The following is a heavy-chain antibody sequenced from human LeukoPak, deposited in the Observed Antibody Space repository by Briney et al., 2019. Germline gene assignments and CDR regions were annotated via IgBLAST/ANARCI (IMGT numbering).Heavy chain of an antibody. J-gene: IGHJ6*02. CDR3: ARTAAAGAQGVDGMDV. CDR1: GYSISSGYY. Sequence: SETLSLTCTVSGYSISSGYYWGWIRQPPGKGLEWIGSIYHSGSTYYNPSLKSRVTISVDTSKNQFSPKLSSVTAADTAVYYCARTAAAGAQGVDGMDVWGQGTTVTVSS. V-gene: IGHV4-38-2*02. CDR2: IYHSGST. D-gene: IGHD6-13*01.